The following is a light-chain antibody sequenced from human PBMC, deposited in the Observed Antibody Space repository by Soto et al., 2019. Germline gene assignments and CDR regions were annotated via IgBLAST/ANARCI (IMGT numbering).Light chain of an antibody. J-gene: IGLJ1*01. V-gene: IGLV1-51*02. CDR3: GAWDISLSAYV. CDR2: ENN. CDR1: SSNIESNY. Sequence: QSVLTRPPSVSAAPGQKVTISCSGSSSNIESNYVSWFQQLPRTAPNLLIYENNKRLSGFPDRFSASKSGTSATLVITGLQTGDEADYFCGAWDISLSAYVFGTGTKVTV.